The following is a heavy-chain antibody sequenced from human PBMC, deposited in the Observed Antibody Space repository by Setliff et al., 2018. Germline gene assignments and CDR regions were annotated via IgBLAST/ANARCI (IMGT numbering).Heavy chain of an antibody. Sequence: GGSLRLSCVASGFTLYSYGMHWVRQAPGKGLEWVAYIRYDGNNKYYADSVKGRFTISRDNSKNTLYLQMNSLRAEDTAVYYCARVRDCSGDICHRGFHHYMDVWGKGTTVTVSS. CDR1: GFTLYSYG. J-gene: IGHJ6*03. CDR2: IRYDGNNK. V-gene: IGHV3-30*02. CDR3: ARVRDCSGDICHRGFHHYMDV. D-gene: IGHD2-15*01.